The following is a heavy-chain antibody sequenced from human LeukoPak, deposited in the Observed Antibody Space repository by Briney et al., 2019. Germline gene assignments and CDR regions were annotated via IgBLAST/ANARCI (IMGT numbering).Heavy chain of an antibody. CDR3: AKGSSRGTTMTWFDP. J-gene: IGHJ5*02. V-gene: IGHV3-23*01. D-gene: IGHD4-17*01. CDR1: GFTFSDYA. Sequence: GGSLRLSCTASGFTFSDYAMNWVRQAPGKGLDWVSVISGSGGTTYYADSVKGRLTISRDNSKNTLYLQANSLRADDTAVYYCAKGSSRGTTMTWFDPWGQGTLVTVSS. CDR2: ISGSGGTT.